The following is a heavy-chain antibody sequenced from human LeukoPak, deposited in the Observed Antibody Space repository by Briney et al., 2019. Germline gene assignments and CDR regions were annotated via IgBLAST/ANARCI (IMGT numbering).Heavy chain of an antibody. CDR2: INAGNGDT. Sequence: ASVKVTCKASGYTFTNYAVNWLRQAPGQRLEWMGWINAGNGDTKFSQNYQARVTITRDASASTAYMELSSLRSEDTAVYYCARAARDGYEFDYWGQGPLVTVSS. CDR1: GYTFTNYA. J-gene: IGHJ4*02. D-gene: IGHD5-24*01. CDR3: ARAARDGYEFDY. V-gene: IGHV1-3*01.